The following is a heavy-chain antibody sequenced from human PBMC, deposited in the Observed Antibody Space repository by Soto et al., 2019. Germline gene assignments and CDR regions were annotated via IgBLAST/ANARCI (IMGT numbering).Heavy chain of an antibody. V-gene: IGHV1-2*04. D-gene: IGHD4-17*01. CDR3: ARVPQYGDYVMTFDY. Sequence: QVQLVQSRAEVKKPGASVKVSCKASGYTFTGYYMHWVRQAPGQGLEWMGWINPNSGGTNYAQKFQGWVTMTRDTSISTAYMELSRLRSDDTAVYYCARVPQYGDYVMTFDYWGQGTLVTVSS. J-gene: IGHJ4*02. CDR1: GYTFTGYY. CDR2: INPNSGGT.